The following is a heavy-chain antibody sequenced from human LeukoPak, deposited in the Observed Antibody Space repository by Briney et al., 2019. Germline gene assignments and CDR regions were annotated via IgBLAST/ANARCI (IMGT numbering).Heavy chain of an antibody. D-gene: IGHD2-8*01. Sequence: GGSLRLSCAASDFSFATYGMGWVRQAPGKGLEWVSAISGSGGTTYYADSVKGRFTISRDNSKNTVSLQMNSLRAEDTAVYYCARAPLVYAMEYWGQGTLVTVSS. CDR2: ISGSGGTT. CDR1: DFSFATYG. CDR3: ARAPLVYAMEY. J-gene: IGHJ4*02. V-gene: IGHV3-23*01.